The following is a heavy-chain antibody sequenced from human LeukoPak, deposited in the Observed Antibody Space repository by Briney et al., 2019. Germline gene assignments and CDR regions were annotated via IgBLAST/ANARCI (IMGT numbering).Heavy chain of an antibody. D-gene: IGHD6-13*01. J-gene: IGHJ4*02. V-gene: IGHV3-21*01. Sequence: GGSLRLSCVASGFSFSDAWLRWVRQAPGKGLEWVSSISGSSRHKYYADSVKGRFTISRDNAKNPLYLQMNSLRAEDTAVYYCARTASFAAGYYIDYWGQGTLVTVSS. CDR2: ISGSSRHK. CDR1: GFSFSDAW. CDR3: ARTASFAAGYYIDY.